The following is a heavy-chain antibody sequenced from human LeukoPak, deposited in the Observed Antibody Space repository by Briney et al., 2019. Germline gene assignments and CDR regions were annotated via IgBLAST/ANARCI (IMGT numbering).Heavy chain of an antibody. CDR3: ARTSSWYAGAWFDS. CDR2: IYFSGTP. J-gene: IGHJ5*01. Sequence: SETLSLTCTVSRGSIRTADYHWAWVRQPPGEGLEWLGSIYFSGTPYFSPSLKSRVAVSIDTSKNQFSLKVTSVNASDTAVYFCARTSSWYAGAWFDSWGQGTLVTVSS. CDR1: RGSIRTADYH. D-gene: IGHD6-13*01. V-gene: IGHV4-39*01.